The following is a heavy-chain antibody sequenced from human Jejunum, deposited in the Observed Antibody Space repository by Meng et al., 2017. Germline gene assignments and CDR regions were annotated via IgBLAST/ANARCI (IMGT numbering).Heavy chain of an antibody. J-gene: IGHJ4*02. Sequence: HVRVQEACPRLVNPSGTLYLTCSVSCGSITSSNWWSWVRQPPGKGLEWIGEIFHSGSTNYNPPLKSRVTISVDKSKNQFSLKVTSVTAADTATYYCARFDISTAGRGDYWGQGILVTVSS. CDR1: CGSITSSNW. D-gene: IGHD6-13*01. V-gene: IGHV4-4*02. CDR2: IFHSGST. CDR3: ARFDISTAGRGDY.